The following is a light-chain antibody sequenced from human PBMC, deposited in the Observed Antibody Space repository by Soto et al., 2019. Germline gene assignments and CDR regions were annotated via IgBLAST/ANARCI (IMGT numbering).Light chain of an antibody. CDR2: EVS. V-gene: IGLV2-23*02. CDR1: SSDVGNYFL. Sequence: QSALTQPASVSGSPGQSITISCTGSSSDVGNYFLVSWYQHHPGKAPKLIIFEVSQQPSGIPDRFSGSKSGNTASLTVSGLQAEDEADYYCCSYAGSSTGVFGGGTKLTVL. CDR3: CSYAGSSTGV. J-gene: IGLJ3*02.